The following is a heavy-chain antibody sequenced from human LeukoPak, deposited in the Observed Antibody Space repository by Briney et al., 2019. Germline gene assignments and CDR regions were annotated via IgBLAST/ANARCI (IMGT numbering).Heavy chain of an antibody. J-gene: IGHJ5*02. CDR2: IYTSGST. CDR3: ARVRMIWGNWFDP. D-gene: IGHD7-27*01. V-gene: IGHV4-61*02. CDR1: GGSISSGSYY. Sequence: PSESLSLTCTVSGGSISSGSYYWSWIRQPAGKGLEWIGRIYTSGSTNYNPSLKSRVTMSVDTSKNQFSLKLSSVTAADTAVYYCARVRMIWGNWFDPWGQGTLVTVSS.